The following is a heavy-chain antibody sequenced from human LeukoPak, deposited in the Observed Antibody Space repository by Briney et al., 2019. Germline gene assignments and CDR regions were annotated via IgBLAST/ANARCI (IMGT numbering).Heavy chain of an antibody. J-gene: IGHJ4*02. V-gene: IGHV4-39*07. Sequence: SETLSLTCTVSGGSISSSSDYWGWIRQPPGKGLEWIGSIHYSGITYYNPSLKSRVTISLDTSKNQFSLTLSSVTAADTAVYYCARHWLANRTPFDYWGQGTLVTVSS. CDR1: GGSISSSSDY. CDR2: IHYSGIT. D-gene: IGHD6-19*01. CDR3: ARHWLANRTPFDY.